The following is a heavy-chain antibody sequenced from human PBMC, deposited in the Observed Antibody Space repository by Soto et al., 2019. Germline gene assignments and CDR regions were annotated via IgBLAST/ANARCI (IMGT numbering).Heavy chain of an antibody. CDR1: GGTFSSHT. J-gene: IGHJ6*02. V-gene: IGHV1-69*12. Sequence: QVQLVQSGAEVKKPGSSVKVSCRASGGTFSSHTISWVRQAPGQGLEWMGGIMPMFGVTNYARKFQGRLTITANESTTTDYMEVSSLTSEDTAVYYCAGEGVTTSMSLPWMGYHYYGLDVWGQGTTVIVSS. CDR2: IMPMFGVT. CDR3: AGEGVTTSMSLPWMGYHYYGLDV. D-gene: IGHD1-26*01.